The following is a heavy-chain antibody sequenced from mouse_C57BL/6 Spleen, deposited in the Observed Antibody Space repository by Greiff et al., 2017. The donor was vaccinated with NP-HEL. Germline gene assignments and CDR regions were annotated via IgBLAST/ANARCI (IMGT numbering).Heavy chain of an antibody. CDR3: ARLRGDYAMDY. Sequence: QVQLKQSGAELVRPGPSVKMSCKASGYTFTNYWIGWAKQRPGHGLEWIGDIYPGGGYTNYNEKFKGKATLTADKSSSTAYMQFSSLTSEDSAIYYCARLRGDYAMDYWGQGTSVTVSS. V-gene: IGHV1-63*01. CDR1: GYTFTNYW. CDR2: IYPGGGYT. J-gene: IGHJ4*01.